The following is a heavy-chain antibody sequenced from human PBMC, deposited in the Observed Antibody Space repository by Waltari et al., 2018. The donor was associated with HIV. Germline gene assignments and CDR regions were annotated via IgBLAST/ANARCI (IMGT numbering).Heavy chain of an antibody. CDR3: AKGSNYDFWPPPYYHSGMVV. V-gene: IGHV3-23*01. CDR2: ISGGGNT. CDR1: GVSLRSYA. D-gene: IGHD3-3*01. J-gene: IGHJ6*02. Sequence: EVQLLQSGGGLVQPGGSLRVSCAGSESGVSLRSYAVIWVRQAPAKGLEWVSAISGGGNTFYAASVKGRFTISRDNSKDTVYMQMDSLSAEDTGVYYCAKGSNYDFWPPPYYHSGMVVWGQGTAVTVSS.